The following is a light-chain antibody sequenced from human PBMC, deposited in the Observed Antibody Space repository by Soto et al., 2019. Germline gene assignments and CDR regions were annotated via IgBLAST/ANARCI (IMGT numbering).Light chain of an antibody. CDR3: QQYTNWWT. CDR2: GAS. J-gene: IGKJ1*01. CDR1: QSISTK. V-gene: IGKV3-15*01. Sequence: EILVTHSPATLSVSPGERVTLSSSASQSISTKLAWYQQRPGQAPRLLIYGASTRATGIPSRFSGSGSGTDFTLTISSLQSEDFAVYYCQQYTNWWTFGQGTKVDIK.